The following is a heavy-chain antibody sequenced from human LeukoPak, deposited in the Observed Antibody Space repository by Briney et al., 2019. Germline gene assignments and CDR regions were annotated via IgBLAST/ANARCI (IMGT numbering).Heavy chain of an antibody. Sequence: SETLSLTCTVSGVSISSGDYYWSWVRQHPGKGLEWMGYIHHSGSPYYNPSLKSRLTISVDMSKNQFSLKLSSVTAADTAVYYCARDKFGLFFDYWGQGSLVTVSS. CDR3: ARDKFGLFFDY. CDR2: IHHSGSP. V-gene: IGHV4-31*03. J-gene: IGHJ4*02. CDR1: GVSISSGDYY. D-gene: IGHD3/OR15-3a*01.